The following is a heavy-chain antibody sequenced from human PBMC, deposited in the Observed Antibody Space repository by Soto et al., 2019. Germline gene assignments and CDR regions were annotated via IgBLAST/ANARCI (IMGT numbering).Heavy chain of an antibody. V-gene: IGHV1-8*01. J-gene: IGHJ3*02. Sequence: ASVKVAFKASGYTFTGYDITWVLQATGQVLEWMGWMNTHSGNTGYAQKFQSRVTMTRNTSISTAYMELSSLRSEDTAVYYCARPFLHAFDIWGQGTMVTVSS. CDR2: MNTHSGNT. CDR1: GYTFTGYD. CDR3: ARPFLHAFDI.